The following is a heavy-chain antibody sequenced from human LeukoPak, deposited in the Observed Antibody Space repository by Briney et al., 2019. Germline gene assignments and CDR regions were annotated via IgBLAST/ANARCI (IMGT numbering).Heavy chain of an antibody. D-gene: IGHD3-9*01. CDR3: ARALPRYDILTGYYIGGWFDP. CDR1: GGSFSVYY. Sequence: SETLSLTCAVYGGSFSVYYWSWIRQPPRKGLEWIGDINHSGSTNYNPSLKSRVTISVDTSKNQFSLKLSSVTAADTAVYYCARALPRYDILTGYYIGGWFDPWGQGTLVTVSS. V-gene: IGHV4-34*01. J-gene: IGHJ5*02. CDR2: INHSGST.